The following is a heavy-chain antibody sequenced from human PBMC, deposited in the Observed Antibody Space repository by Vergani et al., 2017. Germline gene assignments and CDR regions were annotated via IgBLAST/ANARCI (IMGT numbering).Heavy chain of an antibody. V-gene: IGHV3-7*01. D-gene: IGHD2-15*01. Sequence: EVHLEESGGGLVQPGGSLRLSCAASGFTFGDYYMAWIRLAPGKGLEWVAIIKRDGTETFYVDSVKGRFTISRDNAKTTLYLQMNILRDEDRGVYYCARISGGSAPYLHYWGQGTLVTVAS. J-gene: IGHJ1*01. CDR3: ARISGGSAPYLHY. CDR1: GFTFGDYY. CDR2: IKRDGTET.